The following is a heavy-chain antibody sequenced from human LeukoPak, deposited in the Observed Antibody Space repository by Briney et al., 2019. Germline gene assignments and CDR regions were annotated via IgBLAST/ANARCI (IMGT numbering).Heavy chain of an antibody. J-gene: IGHJ4*02. D-gene: IGHD3-22*01. CDR1: GGSISSYY. Sequence: SGTLSLTCTVSGGSISSYYWSWLRQPPGKGLEWIGYIYYSGSTNYSPSLKSRVTISVDTSKNQFSLKLSSVTAADTAVYYCARVCADAHYDSSDCFDYWGQGTLVTVSS. CDR3: ARVCADAHYDSSDCFDY. CDR2: IYYSGST. V-gene: IGHV4-59*01.